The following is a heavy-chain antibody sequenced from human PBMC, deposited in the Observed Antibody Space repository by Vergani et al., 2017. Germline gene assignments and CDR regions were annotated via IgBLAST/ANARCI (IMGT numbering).Heavy chain of an antibody. V-gene: IGHV3-30*02. Sequence: QVQLVESGGGVVQPGGSLRLSCAASGFTFSSYGMHWVRQAPGKGLEWVAFIRYDGSNKYYADSVKGRFTISRDNSKNTLYLQMKSLRAEDTAVYYCAKDPSGSYYPHYYFDYWGQGTLVTVSS. D-gene: IGHD3-10*01. CDR2: IRYDGSNK. CDR1: GFTFSSYG. J-gene: IGHJ4*02. CDR3: AKDPSGSYYPHYYFDY.